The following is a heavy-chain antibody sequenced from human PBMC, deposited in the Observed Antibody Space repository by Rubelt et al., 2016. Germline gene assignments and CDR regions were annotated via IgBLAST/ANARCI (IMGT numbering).Heavy chain of an antibody. CDR2: IRYDGSNK. J-gene: IGHJ4*02. D-gene: IGHD3-22*01. V-gene: IGHV3-30*02. Sequence: GLEWVAFIRYDGSNKNYADSVKGRFTISRDNSKNTLFLQMSSLRAEDTAVFYCAKGYYYDSSGAFDYWGQGTLVTVSS. CDR3: AKGYYYDSSGAFDY.